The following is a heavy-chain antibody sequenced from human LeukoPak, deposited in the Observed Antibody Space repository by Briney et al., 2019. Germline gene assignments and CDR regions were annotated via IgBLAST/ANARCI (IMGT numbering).Heavy chain of an antibody. J-gene: IGHJ3*02. CDR2: IYSGDSDT. Sequence: GESLQISCKGSGYNFTSYWIGWVRQMPGKGLEWMGIIYSGDSDTRYSPSFQGQVTISADKSISTAYLQWSSLKASDTAMYYCARPRWELLPVDAFDIWGQGTMVTVSS. D-gene: IGHD1-26*01. V-gene: IGHV5-51*01. CDR1: GYNFTSYW. CDR3: ARPRWELLPVDAFDI.